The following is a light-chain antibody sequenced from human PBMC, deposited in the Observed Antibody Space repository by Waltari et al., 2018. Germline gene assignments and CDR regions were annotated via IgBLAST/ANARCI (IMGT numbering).Light chain of an antibody. CDR3: QQYYSTPPA. J-gene: IGKJ4*01. CDR1: QSVLYSSNNKNF. CDR2: WAS. V-gene: IGKV4-1*01. Sequence: DIVMTQSPDSLAVSLGERATINCKSSQSVLYSSNNKNFLAWYQQKPRQPPKLLIYWASTRESGVPDRFSGSGSGTDFTLTISSLQAEDVAVYYCQQYYSTPPAFGGGTKVGIK.